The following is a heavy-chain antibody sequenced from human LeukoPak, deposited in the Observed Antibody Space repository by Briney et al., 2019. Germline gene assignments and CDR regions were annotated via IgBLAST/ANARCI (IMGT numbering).Heavy chain of an antibody. Sequence: GGSLRLSCAASGFNFSNYDMHWVRQAPGKGLEWVAFIQYSGSKKYYVDSVEGRFTISRDNSKNTLYVQMNSLRTEDTALYYSAKRGRHGHSSYERGYFDFWGQGALVTVSS. J-gene: IGHJ4*02. CDR2: IQYSGSKK. V-gene: IGHV3-30*02. D-gene: IGHD2-15*01. CDR3: AKRGRHGHSSYERGYFDF. CDR1: GFNFSNYD.